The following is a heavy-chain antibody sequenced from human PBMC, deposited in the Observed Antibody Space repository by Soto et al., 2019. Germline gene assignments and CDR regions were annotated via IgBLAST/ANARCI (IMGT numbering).Heavy chain of an antibody. CDR2: INGGTSYT. Sequence: ASVKVSCKASGYTFSNFAIRWVRQVPGQRLEWLRWINGGTSYTKYSQRLQGRITITRDQAARTAYMELRSLTPEDTALYYCARNVLDSWGQGTLFTVSS. V-gene: IGHV1-3*01. CDR3: ARNVLDS. J-gene: IGHJ4*02. CDR1: GYTFSNFA.